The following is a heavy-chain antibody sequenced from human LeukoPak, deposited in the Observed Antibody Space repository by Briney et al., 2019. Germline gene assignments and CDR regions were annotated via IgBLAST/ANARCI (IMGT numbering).Heavy chain of an antibody. Sequence: GGSLRLSCAASGLPVSSYMSGVRQAPGKGLEWVSALYSGGDTHYADSVKGRFTISRDNSKNTLYLQMNSLRAEDTAVYYCARARSGWYGLDYWGQGTLVIVS. CDR3: ARARSGWYGLDY. V-gene: IGHV3-53*01. J-gene: IGHJ4*02. CDR1: GLPVSSY. CDR2: LYSGGDT. D-gene: IGHD6-19*01.